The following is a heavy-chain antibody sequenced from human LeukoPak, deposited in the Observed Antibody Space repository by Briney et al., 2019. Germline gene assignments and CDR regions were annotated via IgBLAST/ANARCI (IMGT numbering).Heavy chain of an antibody. CDR3: AGARGYSYGCGY. J-gene: IGHJ4*02. V-gene: IGHV4-31*03. CDR2: IYYSGST. D-gene: IGHD5-18*01. Sequence: SETLSLTCSVSGGSINSSSYYWSWIRQHPGKGLEWIGYIYYSGSTYYNPSLKSRVTISVDTSKNQFSLKLSSVTAADTAVYYCAGARGYSYGCGYWGQGTLVTVSS. CDR1: GGSINSSSYY.